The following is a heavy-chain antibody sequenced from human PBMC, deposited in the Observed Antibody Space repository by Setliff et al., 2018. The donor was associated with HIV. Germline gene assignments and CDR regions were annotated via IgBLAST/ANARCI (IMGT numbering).Heavy chain of an antibody. CDR2: IYYSGST. J-gene: IGHJ4*02. CDR3: ARSLLPSITVAGTIGY. CDR1: GGSISSGGYY. Sequence: SETLSLTCTVSGGSISSGGYYWSWIRQHPGKGLEWIGYIYYSGSTYYNPSLKSRLTMSVDPSKNQFSLRLNSVTAADTAVYYCARSLLPSITVAGTIGYWGQGSLVTVSS. D-gene: IGHD6-19*01. V-gene: IGHV4-31*03.